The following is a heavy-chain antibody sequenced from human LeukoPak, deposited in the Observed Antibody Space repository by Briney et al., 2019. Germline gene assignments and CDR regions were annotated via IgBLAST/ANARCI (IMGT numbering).Heavy chain of an antibody. CDR3: AREYDSSGYSERMDV. CDR1: GFTFSSYS. J-gene: IGHJ6*02. Sequence: GGSLRLSCAASGFTFSSYSMNWVRQAPGKGLEWVSSISSSSSYIYYADSVKGRFTISRDNAKNSLYLQMNSLRAEDTAVYYCAREYDSSGYSERMDVWGQGTTVTVSS. V-gene: IGHV3-21*01. D-gene: IGHD3-22*01. CDR2: ISSSSSYI.